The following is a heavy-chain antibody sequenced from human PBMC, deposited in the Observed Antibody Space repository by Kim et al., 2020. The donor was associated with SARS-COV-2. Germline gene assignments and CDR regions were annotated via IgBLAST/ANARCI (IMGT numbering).Heavy chain of an antibody. CDR3: ARDSVDSGSYLDY. Sequence: EDSVKGRFKISRDNSKSPVYLQMNRLRVEETALYYCARDSVDSGSYLDYWGQGTPVTVSS. J-gene: IGHJ4*02. D-gene: IGHD3-10*01. V-gene: IGHV3-30*01.